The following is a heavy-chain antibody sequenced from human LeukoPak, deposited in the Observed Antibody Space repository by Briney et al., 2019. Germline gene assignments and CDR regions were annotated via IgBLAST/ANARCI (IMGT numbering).Heavy chain of an antibody. CDR2: INPNSGGT. CDR3: ARAVRTVLVVVITTEFDY. V-gene: IGHV1-2*02. Sequence: ASVKVSCKASGYTFTSYGISWVRQAPGQGLEWMGWINPNSGGTNYAQKFQGRVTMTRDTSISTAYMELSRLRSDDTAVYYCARAVRTVLVVVITTEFDYWGQGTLVTVSS. CDR1: GYTFTSYG. J-gene: IGHJ4*02. D-gene: IGHD3-22*01.